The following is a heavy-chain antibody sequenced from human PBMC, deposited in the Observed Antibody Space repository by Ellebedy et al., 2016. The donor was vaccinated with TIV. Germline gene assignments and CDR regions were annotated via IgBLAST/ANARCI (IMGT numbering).Heavy chain of an antibody. V-gene: IGHV3-21*05. J-gene: IGHJ4*02. CDR2: ISSSSSYI. D-gene: IGHD4-23*01. CDR1: GFTFSNFE. Sequence: GESLKISCAASGFTFSNFEMNWVRRAPGKGLEWVSYISSSSSYIYYADSVKGRFTISRDNAKNSLFLQMNSLRAEDTAVYYCARDGPSTSHGGNGIDYWGQGTLVTVSS. CDR3: ARDGPSTSHGGNGIDY.